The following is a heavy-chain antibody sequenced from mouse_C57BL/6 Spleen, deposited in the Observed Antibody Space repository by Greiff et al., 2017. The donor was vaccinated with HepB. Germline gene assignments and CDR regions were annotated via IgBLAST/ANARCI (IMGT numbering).Heavy chain of an antibody. V-gene: IGHV5-4*01. J-gene: IGHJ2*01. CDR3: AREGSEAHYFDY. Sequence: EVQLVESGGGLVKPGGSLKLSCAASGFTFSSYAMSWVRQTPEKRLEWVATISDGGSYTYYPDNVKGRFTIYRDNAKNNLYLQMSHLKSEDTAMYYCAREGSEAHYFDYWGQGTTLTVSS. CDR2: ISDGGSYT. CDR1: GFTFSSYA. D-gene: IGHD3-1*01.